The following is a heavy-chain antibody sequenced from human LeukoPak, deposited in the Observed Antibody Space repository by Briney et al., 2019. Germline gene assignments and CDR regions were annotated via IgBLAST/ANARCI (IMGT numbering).Heavy chain of an antibody. CDR2: IYHSGIT. D-gene: IGHD3-10*01. V-gene: IGHV4-59*01. CDR3: ARASNGSGGYYWYLDV. CDR1: GGSFSGYY. Sequence: SETLSLTCAVYGGSFSGYYWSWIRQPPGKGLEWIGYIYHSGITDYNPSLKSRVTISVDTSKNQFSLKLTSVTAADTAVYFCARASNGSGGYYWYLDVWGRGTLVTVSS. J-gene: IGHJ2*01.